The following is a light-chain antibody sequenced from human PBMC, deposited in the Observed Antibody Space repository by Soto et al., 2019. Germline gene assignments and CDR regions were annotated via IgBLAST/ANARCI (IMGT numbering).Light chain of an antibody. J-gene: IGLJ3*02. CDR3: SSYAGSGTWV. CDR2: EGI. V-gene: IGLV2-23*01. CDR1: SSDVGNSNR. Sequence: QSALTQPASVSGSPGQSITISCTGTSSDVGNSNRVSWYQHHPGTDPKVMIYEGINRPSGLSIRFSGSKSGNTASLTISGVQAEDEADYYCSSYAGSGTWVFGRGTKLTVL.